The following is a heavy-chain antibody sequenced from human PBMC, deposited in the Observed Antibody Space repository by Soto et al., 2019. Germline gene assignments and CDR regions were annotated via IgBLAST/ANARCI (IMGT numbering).Heavy chain of an antibody. D-gene: IGHD2-15*01. CDR1: GFTFSSYS. CDR3: ARYECGGSCHFDY. J-gene: IGHJ4*02. V-gene: IGHV3-21*01. Sequence: GGSLRLSCAASGFTFSSYSMNWVRQAPGKGLEWVSSISSSSSYIYYADSVKGRFTISRDNAKNSLYLQMNSLRAEDTAVYYWARYECGGSCHFDYWGQGTLVTVSS. CDR2: ISSSSSYI.